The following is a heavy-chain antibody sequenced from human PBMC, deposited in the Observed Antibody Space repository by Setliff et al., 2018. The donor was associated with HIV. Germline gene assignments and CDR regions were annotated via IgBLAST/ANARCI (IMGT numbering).Heavy chain of an antibody. CDR2: IKSETDGGTV. CDR3: ATVAHSTALDY. D-gene: IGHD2-8*02. Sequence: GGSLRLSWVASGFSFSNAWMSWVRQAPGKGLEWVGRIKSETDGGTVDYAAPVKGRFTISRDDSKDTLYLEMNSLKSEDTAVYYCATVAHSTALDYWGQGTLVTVSS. V-gene: IGHV3-15*01. CDR1: GFSFSNAW. J-gene: IGHJ4*02.